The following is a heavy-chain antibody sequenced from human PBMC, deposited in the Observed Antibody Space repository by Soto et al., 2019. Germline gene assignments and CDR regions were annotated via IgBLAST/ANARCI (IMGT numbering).Heavy chain of an antibody. CDR2: ITPSGGTT. Sequence: GAAVELSCKTSGYMFSSYYIHWVRQAPGQGLEWMGNITPSGGTTTYAQKFQGRVTMTRDTSTTSVYMELSSLRSEDTAVYFCVRYNWNDREPSDVWGQGTRVTVS. CDR1: GYMFSSYY. J-gene: IGHJ3*01. V-gene: IGHV1-46*01. D-gene: IGHD1-20*01. CDR3: VRYNWNDREPSDV.